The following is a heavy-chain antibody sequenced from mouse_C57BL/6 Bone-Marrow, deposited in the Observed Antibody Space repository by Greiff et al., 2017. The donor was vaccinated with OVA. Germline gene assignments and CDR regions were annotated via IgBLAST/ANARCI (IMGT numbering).Heavy chain of an antibody. CDR2: ISDGGSYT. J-gene: IGHJ1*03. V-gene: IGHV5-4*01. Sequence: DVQLVESGGGLVKPGGSLKLSCAASGFTFSSYAMSWVRQTPEQRLAWVATISDGGSYTYYPDNVKGRFTIARDNAKNNLYLQMSHLKSEDTAMYYCARDPILDWYFDVWGTGTTVTVSS. CDR1: GFTFSSYA. CDR3: ARDPILDWYFDV.